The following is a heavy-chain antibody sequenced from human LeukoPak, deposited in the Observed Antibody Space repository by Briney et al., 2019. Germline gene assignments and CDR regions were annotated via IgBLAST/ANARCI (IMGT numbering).Heavy chain of an antibody. D-gene: IGHD4-17*01. V-gene: IGHV1-24*01. Sequence: ASVKVSCKVSGYTLTELSMHWVRQAPGKGLEWMGGFDPEDGETIYAQKFQGRVTMTENTSTDTAYMELSSLRSEDAAVYYCATGPPLRGGDFDYWGQGTLVTVSS. CDR1: GYTLTELS. CDR2: FDPEDGET. CDR3: ATGPPLRGGDFDY. J-gene: IGHJ4*02.